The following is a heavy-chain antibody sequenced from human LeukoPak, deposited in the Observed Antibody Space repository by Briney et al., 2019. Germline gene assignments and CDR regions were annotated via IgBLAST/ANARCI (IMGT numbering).Heavy chain of an antibody. Sequence: PGGSLRLSCAASGFTFSDYYMSWIRQAPGKGLEWVSYISSSGSTIYYADSVKGRFTISRDNAKNSLYLQMNSPRAEDTAVYYCARDRRYCSSTSCPSDAFDIWGQGTMVTVSS. CDR3: ARDRRYCSSTSCPSDAFDI. CDR2: ISSSGSTI. J-gene: IGHJ3*02. D-gene: IGHD2-2*01. CDR1: GFTFSDYY. V-gene: IGHV3-11*04.